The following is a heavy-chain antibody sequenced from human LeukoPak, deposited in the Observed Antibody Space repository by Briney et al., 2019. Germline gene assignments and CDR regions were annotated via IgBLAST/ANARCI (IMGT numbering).Heavy chain of an antibody. CDR2: IYYSGTT. J-gene: IGHJ4*02. Sequence: PSETLSLTCTVSGGSISSYYWSWIRQPPGKGLEWIGYIYYSGTTDYNPSLKSRVTISVDTSKNQFSLKLSSVTAADTAVYYCARGVYIAAAQYGYWGQGTLVSVSS. CDR3: ARGVYIAAAQYGY. D-gene: IGHD6-13*01. V-gene: IGHV4-59*01. CDR1: GGSISSYY.